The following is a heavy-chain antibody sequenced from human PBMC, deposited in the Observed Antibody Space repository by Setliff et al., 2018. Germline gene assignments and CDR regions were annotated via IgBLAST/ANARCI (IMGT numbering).Heavy chain of an antibody. V-gene: IGHV4-39*01. CDR1: GGSISSVNYY. Sequence: SETLSLTCRVSGGSISSVNYYWGLIRQPPGKGLEWVATIYCSGSTYSNPSHKSRLIISVDAPDNQFSVKLSSVTAADTAVYYCARHKSNGSGSYPSLYMDVWGKGIMVTVSS. J-gene: IGHJ6*03. CDR2: IYCSGST. D-gene: IGHD3-10*01. CDR3: ARHKSNGSGSYPSLYMDV.